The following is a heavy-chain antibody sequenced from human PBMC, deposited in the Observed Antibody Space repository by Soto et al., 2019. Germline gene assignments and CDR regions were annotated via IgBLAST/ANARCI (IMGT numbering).Heavy chain of an antibody. D-gene: IGHD7-27*01. CDR3: ARDTGGAALYFDL. CDR1: GGSISSGDYY. V-gene: IGHV4-30-4*01. CDR2: INYSGST. Sequence: QVQLQESGPGLVKPSQTLSLTCTVSGGSISSGDYYWSWIRQPPGKGLEWIGYINYSGSTYYNPSSKSRVTSLVDTSKDQFSRKLSSVTAADTAVYYWARDTGGAALYFDLWCRGTLVTVAS. J-gene: IGHJ2*01.